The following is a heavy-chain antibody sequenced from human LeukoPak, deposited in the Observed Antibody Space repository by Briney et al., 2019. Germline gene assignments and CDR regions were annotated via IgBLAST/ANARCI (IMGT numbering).Heavy chain of an antibody. CDR2: IIPIFGTA. CDR1: GYTFTSYA. V-gene: IGHV1-69*13. D-gene: IGHD6-13*01. Sequence: SVKVSCKASGYTFTSYAMNWVRQAPGQGLEWMGGIIPIFGTANYAQKFQGRVTITADESTSTAYMELSSLRSEDTAVYYCATEIHRGSGIAAVWGQGTLVTVSS. CDR3: ATEIHRGSGIAAV. J-gene: IGHJ4*02.